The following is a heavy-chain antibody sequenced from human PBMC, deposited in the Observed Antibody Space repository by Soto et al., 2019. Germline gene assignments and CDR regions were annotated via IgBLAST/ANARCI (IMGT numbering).Heavy chain of an antibody. V-gene: IGHV3-43*01. CDR1: GFTLDDYT. D-gene: IGHD4-17*01. Sequence: EVQLVESGGVVVQPGGPLRLSCAASGFTLDDYTMHWVRQAPGKGLEWVSLISWDGGSTYYADSVKGRFTISRDNSKNSLYLQMNSLRTEDTALYYCAATVVTRDYFDYWGQGTLVTVSS. J-gene: IGHJ4*02. CDR2: ISWDGGST. CDR3: AATVVTRDYFDY.